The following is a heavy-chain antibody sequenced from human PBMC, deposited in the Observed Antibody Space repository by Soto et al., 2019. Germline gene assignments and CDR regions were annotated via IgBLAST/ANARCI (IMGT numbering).Heavy chain of an antibody. CDR2: VSIGGST. CDR3: AKRRGAGGHFDY. Sequence: DVQLLESGGGLVQPEGSLRLSCAASGFTFSSYAMGWVRQGPGKGLEWVAVVSIGGSTHYADSVRGRFTISRDNSKNTLSRQTDSLTAEDTAVYFCAKRRGAGGHFDYWGPGALVTVSS. CDR1: GFTFSSYA. J-gene: IGHJ4*02. V-gene: IGHV3-23*01. D-gene: IGHD2-15*01.